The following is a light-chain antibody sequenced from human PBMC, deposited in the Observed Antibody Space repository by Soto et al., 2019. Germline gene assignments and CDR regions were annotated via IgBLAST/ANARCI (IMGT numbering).Light chain of an antibody. V-gene: IGKV3-20*01. J-gene: IGKJ1*01. CDR3: QQYSSPPQT. CDR2: AAS. Sequence: EIVLTQSPATLSVSPGERATLSCRASQSVASYLAWYHQKPGQAPRLLIFAASNRATGIPDRFSGSGSGTDFTLTISRLEPEDFAMYFCQQYSSPPQTFGQGTKVEIK. CDR1: QSVASY.